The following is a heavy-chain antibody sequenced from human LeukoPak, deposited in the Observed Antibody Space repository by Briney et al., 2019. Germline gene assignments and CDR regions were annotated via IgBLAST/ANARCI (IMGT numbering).Heavy chain of an antibody. D-gene: IGHD6-19*01. V-gene: IGHV1-46*03. CDR1: GYTFTTYY. CDR3: AISSGWYGGLDY. J-gene: IGHJ4*02. Sequence: ASVKVSCKASGYTFTTYYMHWVRQAPGQGLEWMGIINPSGGSTSYAQNFEGRVTMTRDTSTSTVYMELSSLRSEDTAVYYCAISSGWYGGLDYWGQGTLVTVSS. CDR2: INPSGGST.